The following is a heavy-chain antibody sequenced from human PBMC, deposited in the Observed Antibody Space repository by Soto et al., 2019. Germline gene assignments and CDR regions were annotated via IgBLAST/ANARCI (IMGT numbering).Heavy chain of an antibody. V-gene: IGHV4-34*01. D-gene: IGHD2-15*01. Sequence: PSETLSLTCAVYGGSFSGYFWNWIRQPPGKGLEWICYIYHTGGTNYQPSLKSRLTISLDTSKNQFSLKMNSVTAADTAVYYCARGRGAGTAXWGPGTPVTVSX. J-gene: IGHJ4*02. CDR2: IYHTGGT. CDR1: GGSFSGYF. CDR3: ARGRGAGTAX.